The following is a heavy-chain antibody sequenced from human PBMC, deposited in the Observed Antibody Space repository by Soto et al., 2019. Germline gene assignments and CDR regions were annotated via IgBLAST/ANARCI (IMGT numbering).Heavy chain of an antibody. CDR1: GFTFSSYA. V-gene: IGHV3-23*01. CDR2: ISGSGGST. D-gene: IGHD3-10*01. CDR3: AKSSLGFGELFYFDY. J-gene: IGHJ4*02. Sequence: EVQLLESGGGLVQPGGSLRLSCAASGFTFSSYAMSWVRQAPGKGLEWVSAISGSGGSTYYADSVKGRFTVSRDNSKNTLDLQMNSLRAEDTAVYYCAKSSLGFGELFYFDYWGQGTLVTVSS.